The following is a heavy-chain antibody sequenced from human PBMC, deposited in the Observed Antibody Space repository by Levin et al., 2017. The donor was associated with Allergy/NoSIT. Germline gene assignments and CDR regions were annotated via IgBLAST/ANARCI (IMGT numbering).Heavy chain of an antibody. CDR3: ARGRYCSGGSCYWGFDY. CDR2: IYPGDSDT. J-gene: IGHJ4*02. Sequence: GESLKISCKGSGYSFTSYWIGWVRQMPGKGLEWMGIIYPGDSDTRYSPSFQGQVTISADKSISTAYLQWSSLKASDTAMYYCARGRYCSGGSCYWGFDYWGQGTLVTVSS. D-gene: IGHD2-15*01. V-gene: IGHV5-51*01. CDR1: GYSFTSYW.